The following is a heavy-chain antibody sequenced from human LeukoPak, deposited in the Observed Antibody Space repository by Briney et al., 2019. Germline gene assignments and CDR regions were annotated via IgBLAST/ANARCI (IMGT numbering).Heavy chain of an antibody. J-gene: IGHJ4*01. V-gene: IGHV3-33*01. CDR2: IWYDGTDT. D-gene: IGHD2/OR15-2a*01. CDR3: ARGFLDFDL. CDR1: GFTFSRFN. Sequence: PGGSLRLSCVASGFTFSRFNMHWVRQAPGKGLEWVALIWYDGTDTYYADAVKGRFTISRDDSKNTVYLQMNSLRAEDTAFYYCARGFLDFDLWGHGTLVTVSS.